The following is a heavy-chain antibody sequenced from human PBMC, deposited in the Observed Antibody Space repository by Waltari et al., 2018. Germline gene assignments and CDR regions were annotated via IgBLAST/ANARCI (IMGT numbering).Heavy chain of an antibody. CDR2: ISSSCSTI. CDR1: GFTFSSYE. J-gene: IGHJ4*02. CDR3: ARVRRDGYNLRFDY. V-gene: IGHV3-48*03. D-gene: IGHD5-12*01. Sequence: EVQLVESGGGLVQPGGSLRLSCAASGFTFSSYEMNWVRQAPGKGLEWVSYISSSCSTIYYADSVKGRFTISRDNAKNSLYLQMNSLRAEDTAVYYCARVRRDGYNLRFDYWGQGTLVTVSS.